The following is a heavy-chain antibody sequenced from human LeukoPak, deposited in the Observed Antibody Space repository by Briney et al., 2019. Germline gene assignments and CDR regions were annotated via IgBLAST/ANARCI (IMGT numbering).Heavy chain of an antibody. CDR2: INPNSDDT. CDR1: GYTFTNYY. V-gene: IGHV1-2*06. Sequence: ASVKVSCKASGYTFTNYYIHWVRQAPGQGLEWMGRINPNSDDTNYAQKFQGRVTMTRDTSITTAYMELSGLRSDDTAVYYCAKSQKGYFDYWGQGTLVTVSS. J-gene: IGHJ4*02. CDR3: AKSQKGYFDY.